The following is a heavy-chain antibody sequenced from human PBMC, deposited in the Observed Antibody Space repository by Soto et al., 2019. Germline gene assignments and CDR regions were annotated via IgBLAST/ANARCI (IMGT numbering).Heavy chain of an antibody. CDR1: GDSVSSNSAA. V-gene: IGHV6-1*01. J-gene: IGHJ6*03. Sequence: SQTLSLTCAISGDSVSSNSAAWNWIRQSPSRGLEWLGRTYYRSKWYNDYAVSVKSRITINPDTSKNQFSLQLNSVTPEDTAVYYCARMVFKIADYYYYYYMVVWGKGTTVTVSS. CDR2: TYYRSKWYN. CDR3: ARMVFKIADYYYYYYMVV. D-gene: IGHD3-22*01.